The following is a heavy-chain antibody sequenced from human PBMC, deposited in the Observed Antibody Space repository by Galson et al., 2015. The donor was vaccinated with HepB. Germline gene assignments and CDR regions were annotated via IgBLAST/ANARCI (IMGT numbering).Heavy chain of an antibody. CDR2: ITSSSSYT. Sequence: SLRLSCAASGFTFSDYYMNWIRQAPGKGLEWVSYITSSSSYTKYADSVKGRFTISRDNAKNSLYLQMNSLRAEDTAVYYCANLHGGGYWGQGTLVTVSS. D-gene: IGHD4-23*01. V-gene: IGHV3-11*06. CDR1: GFTFSDYY. CDR3: ANLHGGGY. J-gene: IGHJ4*02.